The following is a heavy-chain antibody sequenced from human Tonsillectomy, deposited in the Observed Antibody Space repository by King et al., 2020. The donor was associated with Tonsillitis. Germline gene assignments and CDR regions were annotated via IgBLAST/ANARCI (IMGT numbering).Heavy chain of an antibody. V-gene: IGHV3-21*01. CDR3: ARGSSSCLHTYYSDY. CDR2: LSSGSTYI. CDR1: GFTFSLYG. Sequence: VQLVESGGGLVKPGGSLRISCAASGFTFSLYGLNWVRQAPGKGLEWVSSLSSGSTYIYYADSVRGRFTISRDNAKNSLYLQMNSLRAEDTGVYYCARGSSSCLHTYYSDYWGQGALVTVSS. D-gene: IGHD5-24*01. J-gene: IGHJ4*02.